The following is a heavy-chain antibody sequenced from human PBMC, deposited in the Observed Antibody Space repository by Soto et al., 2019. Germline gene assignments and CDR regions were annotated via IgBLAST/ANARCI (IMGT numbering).Heavy chain of an antibody. CDR1: GGTFSSYA. CDR2: IIPIFGTA. D-gene: IGHD1-26*01. J-gene: IGHJ3*02. Sequence: SVKVSCKASGGTFSSYAISWVRQAPGQGLEWMGGIIPIFGTANYAQKFQGRVTITADESTSTAYMELSSLRSEDTAVYYCASVEWELWYAYDIWGQGTMVTVSS. V-gene: IGHV1-69*13. CDR3: ASVEWELWYAYDI.